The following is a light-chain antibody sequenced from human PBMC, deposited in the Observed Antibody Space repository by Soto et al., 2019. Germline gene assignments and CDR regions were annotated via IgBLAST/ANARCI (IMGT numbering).Light chain of an antibody. CDR2: KAS. Sequence: IHIAQASCTLSGSLGDRVTDTWRASQTISSWLAWYQQKPGKAPKLLIYKASTLKSGVPSRFSGSGSGTEFTLTISSLQPDDFATYYCQHYNSYSEAFGQGTKVDIK. J-gene: IGKJ1*01. CDR3: QHYNSYSEA. V-gene: IGKV1-5*03. CDR1: QTISSW.